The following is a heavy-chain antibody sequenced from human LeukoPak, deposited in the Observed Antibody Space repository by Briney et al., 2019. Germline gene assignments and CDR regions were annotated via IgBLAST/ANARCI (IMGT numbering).Heavy chain of an antibody. Sequence: PSETLSLTCTVSGGSISSSSYYWSWIRQPAGKGLEWIGRIYTSGSTNYNPSLKSRVTISVDTSKNQFSLKLSSVTAADTAVYHCARSQTTVVSRFYYYYYMDVWGKGTTVTISS. CDR2: IYTSGST. V-gene: IGHV4-61*02. CDR3: ARSQTTVVSRFYYYYYMDV. J-gene: IGHJ6*03. CDR1: GGSISSSSYY. D-gene: IGHD4-23*01.